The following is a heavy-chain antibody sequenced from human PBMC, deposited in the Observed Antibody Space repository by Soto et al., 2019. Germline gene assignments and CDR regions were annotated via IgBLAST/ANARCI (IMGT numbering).Heavy chain of an antibody. D-gene: IGHD4-17*01. CDR2: ISSNGGST. CDR3: ARAGDYRGYYYGMDV. CDR1: GFTFSRYA. J-gene: IGHJ6*02. V-gene: IGHV3-64*01. Sequence: EVQLVESGGGLVQPGGSLRLSCAASGFTFSRYAMHWVRQAPGKGLEYVSAISSNGGSTYYANSVKGRFTISRDNSKNTLYRQMGSLRAEDMAVYYCARAGDYRGYYYGMDVWGQGTTVTVSS.